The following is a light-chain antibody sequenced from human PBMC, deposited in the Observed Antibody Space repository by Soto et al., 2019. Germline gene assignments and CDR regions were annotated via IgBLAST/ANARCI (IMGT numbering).Light chain of an antibody. CDR2: ADS. J-gene: IGKJ5*01. V-gene: IGKV3-11*01. CDR1: QSVSGY. CDR3: QQYSNWPPT. Sequence: EIVLTQSPATLSLSPGETATLSCRASQSVSGYIGWYRQKPGQAPRLLIYADSNRATGIPARFSGSGSGTDFTLTISSLEPEDFSVYYCQQYSNWPPTFGQGTRLEIK.